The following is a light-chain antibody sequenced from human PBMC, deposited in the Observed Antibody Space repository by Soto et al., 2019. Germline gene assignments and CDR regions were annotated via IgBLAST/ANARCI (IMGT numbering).Light chain of an antibody. V-gene: IGLV2-14*01. CDR1: SSDVGGHNY. J-gene: IGLJ2*01. CDR2: EVS. CDR3: RSYTSCITLV. Sequence: QSALTQPASVSGSPGQSITISCPGTSSDVGGHNYVSWYQQHPGIAPKLMISEVSNRPSGVSNRFSGSKSGNTASLTISGLQAEDEADDYCRSYTSCITLVFGGEAKVTV.